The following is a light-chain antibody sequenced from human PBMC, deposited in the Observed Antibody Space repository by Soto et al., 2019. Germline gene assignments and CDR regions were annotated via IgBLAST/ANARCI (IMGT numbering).Light chain of an antibody. CDR2: GAS. CDR3: QQYGSSPPIT. CDR1: HSVSSSY. Sequence: EIVLTQSPGTLSLSPGERATLSCRASHSVSSSYLAWYQQKPGQAPRLLIYGASSRATGIPDRFSGSASGTDFTLTISRLEPEDFAVYYCQQYGSSPPITCGQGTRLEIK. J-gene: IGKJ5*01. V-gene: IGKV3-20*01.